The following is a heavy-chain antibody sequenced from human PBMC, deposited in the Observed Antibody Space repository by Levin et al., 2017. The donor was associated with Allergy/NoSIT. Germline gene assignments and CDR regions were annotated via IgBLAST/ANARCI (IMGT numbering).Heavy chain of an antibody. V-gene: IGHV3-53*01. J-gene: IGHJ5*01. CDR2: IYTSGNT. Sequence: GESLKISCAASGFTVTTNYMNWIRQAPGKGLEWVSVIYTSGNTYYADSVKGRFTTSRDNFRNTLFLQMNSLTAEDTAIYYCARDRFLDGSASGGWFDSWGQGTLVTVSS. CDR1: GFTVTTNY. CDR3: ARDRFLDGSASGGWFDS. D-gene: IGHD3-10*01.